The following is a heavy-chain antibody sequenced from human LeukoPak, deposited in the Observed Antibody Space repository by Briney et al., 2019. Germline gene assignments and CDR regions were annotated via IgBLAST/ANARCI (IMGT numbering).Heavy chain of an antibody. CDR2: ISSSSSYI. CDR1: GFTFSSYS. V-gene: IGHV3-21*01. D-gene: IGHD3-22*01. Sequence: PGGSLRLSCAASGFTFSSYSMNWVRQAPGKGLEWVSSISSSSSYIYYADSVKGRFTISRDNAKNSLYLQMNSLRAEDTAVYYCARESPSGSDAFDFWGQGTMVTVSS. J-gene: IGHJ3*01. CDR3: ARESPSGSDAFDF.